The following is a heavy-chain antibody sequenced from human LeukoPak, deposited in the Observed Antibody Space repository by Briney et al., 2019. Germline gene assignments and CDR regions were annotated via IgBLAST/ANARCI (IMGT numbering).Heavy chain of an antibody. CDR2: VNPNSGNT. V-gene: IGHV1-8*01. D-gene: IGHD3-9*01. CDR1: GYTFTSYD. Sequence: ASVKVSCKASGYTFTSYDINWVRQATGQGLEWMGWVNPNSGNTGYAQKFQGRVTMTRNTSISTAYMELSSLRSEDTAVYYCARRNTYDILTGYYYYMDVWGKGTTVTVSS. J-gene: IGHJ6*03. CDR3: ARRNTYDILTGYYYYMDV.